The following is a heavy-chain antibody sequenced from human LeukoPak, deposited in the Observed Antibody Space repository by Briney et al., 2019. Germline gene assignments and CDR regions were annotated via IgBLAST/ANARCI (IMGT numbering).Heavy chain of an antibody. J-gene: IGHJ5*02. Sequence: SQTLSLTCTVSDGSISSGSYYWSLIRQPAGKGLQWIGYIYYSGSTNYNPSLKSRVTISVDTSKNQFSLKLSSVTAADTAVYYCARTNSSSWYLWFDPWGQGTLITVSS. D-gene: IGHD6-13*01. CDR3: ARTNSSSWYLWFDP. V-gene: IGHV4-61*10. CDR1: DGSISSGSYY. CDR2: IYYSGST.